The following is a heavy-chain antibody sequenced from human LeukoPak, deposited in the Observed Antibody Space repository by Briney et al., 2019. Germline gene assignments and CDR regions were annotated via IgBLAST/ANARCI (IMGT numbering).Heavy chain of an antibody. J-gene: IGHJ4*02. CDR3: AYYDSSGFLDY. D-gene: IGHD3-22*01. CDR2: IYYSGST. CDR1: GGSISSYY. V-gene: IGHV4-59*01. Sequence: ASETLSLTCTVSGGSISSYYWSWIRQPPGKGLEWIGYIYYSGSTNYNPSLKSRVTISVDTSKNQFSLKLSSVTAADTAVYYCAYYDSSGFLDYWGQGTLVTVSS.